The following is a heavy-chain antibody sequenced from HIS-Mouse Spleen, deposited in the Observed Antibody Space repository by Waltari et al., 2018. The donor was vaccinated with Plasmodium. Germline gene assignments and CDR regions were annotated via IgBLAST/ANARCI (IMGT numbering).Heavy chain of an antibody. CDR3: ASSWYWYFDL. CDR1: GFTFGRFW. CDR2: IKQDGSEK. Sequence: EVQLVESGGGLVQPGGSLRVSWAAAGFTFGRFWMSWVRQVPGKGLEWVANIKQDGSEKYYVDSVKGRFTISRDNAKNSLYLQMNSLRAEDTAVYYCASSWYWYFDLWGRGTLVTVSS. V-gene: IGHV3-7*01. J-gene: IGHJ2*01. D-gene: IGHD6-13*01.